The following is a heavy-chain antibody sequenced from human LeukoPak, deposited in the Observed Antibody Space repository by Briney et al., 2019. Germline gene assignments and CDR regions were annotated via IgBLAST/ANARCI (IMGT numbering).Heavy chain of an antibody. V-gene: IGHV4-39*01. D-gene: IGHD3/OR15-3a*01. J-gene: IGHJ4*02. CDR1: GVSISSSNSY. CDR2: IYYSGNT. CDR3: ARQTGSGLFILP. Sequence: PSETLSLTCTVSGVSISSSNSYWGWIRQPPGKGREWIVSIYYSGNTYYNASLKSQVSISIDTSKNRFSLKLTSVTAADTAVYYCARQTGSGLFILPGGQGTLVTVSS.